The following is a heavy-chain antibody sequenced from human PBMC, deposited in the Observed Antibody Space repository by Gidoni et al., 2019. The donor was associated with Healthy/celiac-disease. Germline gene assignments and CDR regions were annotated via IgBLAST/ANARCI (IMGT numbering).Heavy chain of an antibody. CDR2: INHSGST. CDR1: GGSFSGYY. CDR3: ARVRRTVTTRWGYYYGMDV. J-gene: IGHJ6*02. Sequence: QVQLQQWGAGLLKPSETLSLTCAVYGGSFSGYYWSWIRQPPGKGLEWIGEINHSGSTNYNPSLKSRVTISVDTSKNQFSLKLSSVTAADTAVYYCARVRRTVTTRWGYYYGMDVWGQGTTVTVSS. D-gene: IGHD4-17*01. V-gene: IGHV4-34*01.